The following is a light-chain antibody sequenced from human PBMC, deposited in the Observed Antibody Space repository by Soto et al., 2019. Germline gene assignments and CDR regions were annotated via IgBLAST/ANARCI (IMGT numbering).Light chain of an antibody. V-gene: IGLV2-14*01. CDR2: EVS. J-gene: IGLJ1*01. CDR3: SSYTRSSTRV. CDR1: SSDVGGYNY. Sequence: QSVLTQPASVSGSPGQSITISCTGTSSDVGGYNYVSWYQQHPGKAPKLMIYEVSNRPSGVSNRFSGSKSGNTASLTISGLQAEDEADYYCSSYTRSSTRVFGTATKVT.